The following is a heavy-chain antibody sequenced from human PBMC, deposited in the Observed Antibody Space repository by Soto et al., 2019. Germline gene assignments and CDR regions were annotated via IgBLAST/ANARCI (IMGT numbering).Heavy chain of an antibody. Sequence: EVQLVESGGGLVQPGRSLRLSCAASGFTFDDYAMHWVRQAPGKGLEWVSGISWNSGSIGYADSVKGRFTISRDNAKTSLYLQMNSLRAEDTALYYCAKDMGDCTNGVCANYEWGYFDYWGQGTLVTVSS. CDR2: ISWNSGSI. D-gene: IGHD2-8*01. J-gene: IGHJ4*02. CDR3: AKDMGDCTNGVCANYEWGYFDY. CDR1: GFTFDDYA. V-gene: IGHV3-9*01.